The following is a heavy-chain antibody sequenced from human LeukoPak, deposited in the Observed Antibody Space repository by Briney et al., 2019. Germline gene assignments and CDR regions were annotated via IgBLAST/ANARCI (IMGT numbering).Heavy chain of an antibody. D-gene: IGHD3-9*01. CDR3: ARIRASNYDILTGYQDYYYYMDV. Sequence: PSETLSLTCAVYGGSFSGYYWSWIRQPPGKGLEWIGEINHSGSTNYNPSLKSRVTISVDTSKNQFSLKLSSVTAADTAVYYCARIRASNYDILTGYQDYYYYMDVWGKGTTVTISS. J-gene: IGHJ6*03. CDR1: GGSFSGYY. V-gene: IGHV4-34*01. CDR2: INHSGST.